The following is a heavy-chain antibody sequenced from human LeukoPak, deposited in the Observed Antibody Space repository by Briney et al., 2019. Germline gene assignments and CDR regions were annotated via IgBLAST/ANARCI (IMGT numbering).Heavy chain of an antibody. CDR1: GGSITSYY. Sequence: PSETPSLTCTVSGGSITSYYWTWIRQPPGRGLEWIGYFYYSGSTNYNPSLKGRVTISLDTSKNQFSLKLTSVTAADTAVYYCAGGTAVVTSDYWGQGTLVTVSS. D-gene: IGHD4-23*01. CDR3: AGGTAVVTSDY. CDR2: FYYSGST. V-gene: IGHV4-59*01. J-gene: IGHJ4*02.